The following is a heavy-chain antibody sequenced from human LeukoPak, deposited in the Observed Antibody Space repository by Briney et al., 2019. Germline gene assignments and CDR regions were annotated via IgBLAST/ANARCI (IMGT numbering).Heavy chain of an antibody. CDR3: TTLGGRTPSSYYYYGMDV. D-gene: IGHD2-15*01. Sequence: PGGSLRLSCAAPGFTFSNAWMSWVRQAPGKGLEWVGRIKSKTDGGTTDYAAPVKGRFTISRDDSKNTLYLQMNSLKTEDTAVYYCTTLGGRTPSSYYYYGMDVWGQGTTVTVSS. CDR1: GFTFSNAW. CDR2: IKSKTDGGTT. V-gene: IGHV3-15*01. J-gene: IGHJ6*02.